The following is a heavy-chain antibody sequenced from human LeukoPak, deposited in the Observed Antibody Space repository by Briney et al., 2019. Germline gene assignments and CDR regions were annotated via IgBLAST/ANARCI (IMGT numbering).Heavy chain of an antibody. Sequence: GGSLRLSCAASGFTFSSYWMSWVRQAPGKGLEWVANIKQDGSEKYYVNSVKGRFTISRDNAKNSLYLQMNSLRAEDTAVYYCARLGGYSYGPGRYYFDYWGQGTLVTVSS. D-gene: IGHD5-18*01. J-gene: IGHJ4*02. V-gene: IGHV3-7*01. CDR1: GFTFSSYW. CDR3: ARLGGYSYGPGRYYFDY. CDR2: IKQDGSEK.